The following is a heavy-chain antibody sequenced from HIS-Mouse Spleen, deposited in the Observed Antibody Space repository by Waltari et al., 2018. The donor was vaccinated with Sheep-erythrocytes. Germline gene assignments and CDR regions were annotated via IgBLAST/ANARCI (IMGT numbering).Heavy chain of an antibody. CDR3: ARDRSNYFDY. CDR1: GFTFSSYS. Sequence: EVQLVESGGGLVKPGGSLRLSCAASGFTFSSYSMNWVRQAPGKGLEWVSSISSSSSYIYYADSVKGRFTISRDNAKNSLYLQMNILRAEDTAVYYCARDRSNYFDYWGQGTLVTVSS. V-gene: IGHV3-21*01. J-gene: IGHJ4*02. D-gene: IGHD3-10*01. CDR2: ISSSSSYI.